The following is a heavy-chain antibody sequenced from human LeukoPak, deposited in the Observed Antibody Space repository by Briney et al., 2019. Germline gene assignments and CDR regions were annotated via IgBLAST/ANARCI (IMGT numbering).Heavy chain of an antibody. CDR2: IKQDGSQK. CDR3: ARGSGSYYIYFDY. CDR1: GFTFSNHW. D-gene: IGHD3-10*01. V-gene: IGHV3-7*01. J-gene: IGHJ4*02. Sequence: GGSLRLSCVASGFTFSNHWLTWVRQAPGKGLEWVANIKQDGSQKYYVDSVKGRFTISRDNAKNSLYLQMNSLRAEDTAVYYCARGSGSYYIYFDYWGQGTLVTVSS.